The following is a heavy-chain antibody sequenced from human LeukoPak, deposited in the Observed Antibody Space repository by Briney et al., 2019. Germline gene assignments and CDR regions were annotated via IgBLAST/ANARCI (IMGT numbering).Heavy chain of an antibody. CDR2: INPSAGST. J-gene: IGHJ4*02. Sequence: ASVKVSCRASGYTFTSYYMHWVRQAPGQGLEWVGIINPSAGSTSYAQKFQGRVTMTRDMSTSTVYMEVSSLRSEDTAVYYCATPGGGIEKYYYDSSGLFDYWGQGTLVTVSS. D-gene: IGHD3-22*01. V-gene: IGHV1-46*01. CDR1: GYTFTSYY. CDR3: ATPGGGIEKYYYDSSGLFDY.